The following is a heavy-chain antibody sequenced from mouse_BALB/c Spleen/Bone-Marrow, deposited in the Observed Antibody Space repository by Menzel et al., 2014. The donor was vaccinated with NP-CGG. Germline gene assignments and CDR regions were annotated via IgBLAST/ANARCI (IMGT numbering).Heavy chain of an antibody. CDR3: ARSNWDYSMDY. V-gene: IGHV5-15*02. D-gene: IGHD4-1*01. Sequence: EVQVVESGGGLVQPGGSRKLSCAASGFTFSDYGMAWVRQAPGKGPEWIAFISNLAYSIYYADTVTGRFTISRENAKNTLYLEMSSLRSEDTATYYCARSNWDYSMDYWCQGTSVTVSS. J-gene: IGHJ4*01. CDR2: ISNLAYSI. CDR1: GFTFSDYG.